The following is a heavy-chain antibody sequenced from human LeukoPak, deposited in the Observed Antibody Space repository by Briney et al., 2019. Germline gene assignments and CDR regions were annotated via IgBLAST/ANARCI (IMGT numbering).Heavy chain of an antibody. V-gene: IGHV4-34*01. CDR2: INPSGTT. J-gene: IGHJ5*02. Sequence: PSETLSLTCAVYGGSFSGYYWSWIRQPPGKGLEWIGEINPSGTTHYNASLRSRLTISVDTSKNQFSLRLTSVTAADTALYYCARFPPYQGWLDPWGQGTQVIVSS. CDR3: ARFPPYQGWLDP. CDR1: GGSFSGYY. D-gene: IGHD2-2*01.